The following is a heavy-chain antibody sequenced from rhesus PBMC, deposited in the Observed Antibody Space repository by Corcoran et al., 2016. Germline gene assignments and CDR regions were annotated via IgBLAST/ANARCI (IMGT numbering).Heavy chain of an antibody. Sequence: EVQLVQSGAEGKKPGASVKVSCKVSGYTFTDLSMHWVRQAPGKGLELMGGVDPVYGEIIHAEKFQGRVTMTEDTSTDTAYMELSSLRSEDTAVYYCARYGEWGGSHFDYWGQGVLVTVSS. D-gene: IGHD6-25*01. J-gene: IGHJ4*01. V-gene: IGHV1-156*01. CDR2: VDPVYGEI. CDR3: ARYGEWGGSHFDY. CDR1: GYTFTDLS.